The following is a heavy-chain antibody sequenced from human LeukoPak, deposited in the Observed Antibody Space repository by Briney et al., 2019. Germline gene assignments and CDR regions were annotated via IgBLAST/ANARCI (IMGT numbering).Heavy chain of an antibody. J-gene: IGHJ6*02. Sequence: GGSLRLSCAASGFTFSSYAMSWVRQAPGKGLEWVSAISGSGGSTYYADCVKGRFTISRDNSKNTLYLQMNSLRAEDTAVYYCAKVRGAGSGSYYSLGYYYYYYGMDVWGQGTTVTVSS. CDR3: AKVRGAGSGSYYSLGYYYYYYGMDV. D-gene: IGHD1-26*01. V-gene: IGHV3-23*01. CDR2: ISGSGGST. CDR1: GFTFSSYA.